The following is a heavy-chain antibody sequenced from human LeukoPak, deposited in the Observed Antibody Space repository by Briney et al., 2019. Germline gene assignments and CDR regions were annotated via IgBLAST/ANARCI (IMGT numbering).Heavy chain of an antibody. J-gene: IGHJ4*02. Sequence: AGGSLRLSCAGSGFSFSSYGMHWVRQAPGKGLEWMAFIRSDGSNKYYADSVKGRFTISRDNSKNTLYLQMNSLRAEDTAVYYCAKEYTFHYSRIDYWGQGTLVTVSS. CDR1: GFSFSSYG. CDR3: AKEYTFHYSRIDY. D-gene: IGHD2-2*02. V-gene: IGHV3-30*02. CDR2: IRSDGSNK.